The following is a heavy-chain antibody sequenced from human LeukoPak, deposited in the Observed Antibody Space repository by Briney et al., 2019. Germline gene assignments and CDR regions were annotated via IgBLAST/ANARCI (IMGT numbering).Heavy chain of an antibody. Sequence: SETLSLTCAVYGGSFSGYYWSWIRQPPGKGLEWIGYIYHSGSTYYNPSLKSRVTISVDRSKNQFSLKLSSVTAADTAVYYCARARRGMDVWGQGTTVTVSS. D-gene: IGHD6-6*01. CDR3: ARARRGMDV. V-gene: IGHV4-30-2*01. J-gene: IGHJ6*02. CDR2: IYHSGST. CDR1: GGSFSGYY.